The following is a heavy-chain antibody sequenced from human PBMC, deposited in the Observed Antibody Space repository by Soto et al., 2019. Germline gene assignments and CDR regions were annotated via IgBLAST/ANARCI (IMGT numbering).Heavy chain of an antibody. Sequence: QVQLQESGPGLVKPAQTLSLTCTVSGGSISSGGYYWSWIRQQPGKGLEWIGYIFYSGSTYYNPSLKSRVTILVDTSKNQCYLKVSSVTAADTAVYYCARRFGLYSGYVFDDWCQGTLVTVSS. CDR2: IFYSGST. CDR3: ARRFGLYSGYVFDD. D-gene: IGHD5-12*01. V-gene: IGHV4-31*03. J-gene: IGHJ4*02. CDR1: GGSISSGGYY.